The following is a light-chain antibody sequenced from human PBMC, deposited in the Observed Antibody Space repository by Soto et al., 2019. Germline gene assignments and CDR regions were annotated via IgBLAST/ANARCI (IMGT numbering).Light chain of an antibody. CDR3: AAWGDSLNTWV. CDR1: ISNIGINA. Sequence: QSVLTQPPSASGTPGQRVTISCSGIISNIGINALSWYQHFPGTAPKVLIYSDDQRPSGVPDRFSGSKSGTSASLAISGLRAEDEADYFCAAWGDSLNTWVFGGGTKLTV. J-gene: IGLJ3*02. CDR2: SDD. V-gene: IGLV1-44*01.